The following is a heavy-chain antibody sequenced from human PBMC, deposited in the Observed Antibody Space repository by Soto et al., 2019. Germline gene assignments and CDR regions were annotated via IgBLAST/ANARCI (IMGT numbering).Heavy chain of an antibody. CDR2: IYYSGST. D-gene: IGHD5-12*01. J-gene: IGHJ3*02. Sequence: SETLSLTCPLFASSISRGGYYWSRIRQHPGKGLEWIGYIYYSGSTYYNPSLKSRVTMSIDTSKNQFSLKLSSVTAADTAVCYCAREGVSGYDQKPHDAFDIWGQGTMVT. CDR3: AREGVSGYDQKPHDAFDI. V-gene: IGHV4-31*03. CDR1: ASSISRGGYY.